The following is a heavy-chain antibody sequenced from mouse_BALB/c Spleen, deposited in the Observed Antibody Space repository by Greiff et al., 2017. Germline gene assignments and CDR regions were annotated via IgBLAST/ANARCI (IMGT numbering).Heavy chain of an antibody. Sequence: EVQLKESGPSLVKPSQTLSLTCSVTGDSITSGYWNWIRKFPGNKLEYMGYISYSGSTYYNPSLKSRISITRDTSKNQYYLQLNSVTTEDTATYYCARYYYGSSSFDYWGQGTTLTVSS. CDR3: ARYYYGSSSFDY. J-gene: IGHJ2*01. V-gene: IGHV3-8*02. CDR2: ISYSGST. CDR1: GDSITSGY. D-gene: IGHD1-1*01.